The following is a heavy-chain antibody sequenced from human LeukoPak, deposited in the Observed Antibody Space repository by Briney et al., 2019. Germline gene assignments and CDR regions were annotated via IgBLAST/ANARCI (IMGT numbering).Heavy chain of an antibody. CDR1: GYSICSGYY. D-gene: IGHD5-18*01. J-gene: IGHJ4*02. Sequence: KPSETLSLTCAVSGYSICSGYYWGWIRQPPGKGLEWIGSIYHSGSTYYNPSLKSRVTISVDTSKNQFSLKLSSVTAADTAVYYCARGYPEFDDWGQGTLVTVSS. CDR3: ARGYPEFDD. CDR2: IYHSGST. V-gene: IGHV4-38-2*01.